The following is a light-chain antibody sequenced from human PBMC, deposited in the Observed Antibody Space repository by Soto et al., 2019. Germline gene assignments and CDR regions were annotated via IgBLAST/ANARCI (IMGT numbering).Light chain of an antibody. CDR1: QSVSSSY. CDR2: GAS. V-gene: IGKV3-20*01. J-gene: IGKJ1*01. Sequence: EIVLTQSPGTLSLSPGERATLSCRASQSVSSSYLAWYQQKPGQAPRLLIYGASSRATGIPDRFSGSGSGTDFTLTISRLEPEDFEAYYCQQYGSSPLTWTFVQGTKVDIK. CDR3: QQYGSSPLTWT.